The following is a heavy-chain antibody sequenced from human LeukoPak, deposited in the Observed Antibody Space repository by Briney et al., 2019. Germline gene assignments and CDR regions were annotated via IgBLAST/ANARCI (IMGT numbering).Heavy chain of an antibody. Sequence: PGGSLRLSXTASGFVFSNYWMLWVRQPPGKGLEWVSLIQSDGSGTTYTDSMKGRFIISRDNAKNTLYLQMTSLTAEDTAVYYCARDNTGSIDHWGQGTLVTVSS. CDR2: IQSDGSGT. D-gene: IGHD2-8*02. J-gene: IGHJ4*02. CDR3: ARDNTGSIDH. V-gene: IGHV3-74*01. CDR1: GFVFSNYW.